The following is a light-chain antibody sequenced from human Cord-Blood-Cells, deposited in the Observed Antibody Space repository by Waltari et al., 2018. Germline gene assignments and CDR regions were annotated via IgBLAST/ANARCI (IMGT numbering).Light chain of an antibody. CDR2: KAS. J-gene: IGKJ1*01. V-gene: IGKV1-5*03. CDR3: QQYNSYWT. CDR1: QSISSY. Sequence: DIQMTQSPSSLSASVGDRVTITCRASQSISSYLNWYQQKPGKAPKLLIYKASSLESGVPSRFSGSGSGTVFTLTISSLQPDDFATYYCQQYNSYWTFGQGTKVEIK.